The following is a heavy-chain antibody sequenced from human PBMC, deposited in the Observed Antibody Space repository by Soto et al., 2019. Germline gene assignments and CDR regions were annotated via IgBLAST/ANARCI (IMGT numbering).Heavy chain of an antibody. V-gene: IGHV4-59*01. Sequence: SETLSLTCTVSGDSISTFYWGWMRQSPGKELEWIGYVYYTGSTNYNPSLKSRVTISVDRSKNQFSLKLTSANAADTAVYYCARGRTVRNYADDSSDYFYFFDYWGQGTQVIVSS. CDR3: ARGRTVRNYADDSSDYFYFFDY. CDR1: GDSISTFY. D-gene: IGHD3-22*01. J-gene: IGHJ4*02. CDR2: VYYTGST.